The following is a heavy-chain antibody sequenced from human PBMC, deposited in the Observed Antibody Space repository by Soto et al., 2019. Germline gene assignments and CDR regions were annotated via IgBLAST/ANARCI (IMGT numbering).Heavy chain of an antibody. D-gene: IGHD3-3*01. CDR1: GGSISSYY. CDR3: ARAGYYDFWSGSPYYMDV. CDR2: IYYSGST. V-gene: IGHV4-59*01. Sequence: SETLSLTCTVSGGSISSYYWSWIRQPPGKGLEWIGYIYYSGSTNYNPSLKSRVTISADTSKNQFSLKLSSVTAADTAVYYCARAGYYDFWSGSPYYMDVWGKGTTVTVSS. J-gene: IGHJ6*03.